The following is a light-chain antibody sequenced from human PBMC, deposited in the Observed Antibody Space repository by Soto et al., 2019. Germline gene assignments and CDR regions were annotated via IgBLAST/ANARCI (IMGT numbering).Light chain of an antibody. J-gene: IGKJ1*01. V-gene: IGKV3-20*01. CDR1: QSVSSSY. Sequence: EIVLTQSPGTLSLSPGERATLSCRASQSVSSSYLAWYQQKPGQAPRLLIYGASSRATGIPDRFSGSGSGTDFTLTISRLEPEDFAVYYCQQYGSSPPNFGQGTKVDIK. CDR2: GAS. CDR3: QQYGSSPPN.